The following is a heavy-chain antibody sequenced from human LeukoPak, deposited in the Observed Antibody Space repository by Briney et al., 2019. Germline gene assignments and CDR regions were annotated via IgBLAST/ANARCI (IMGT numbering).Heavy chain of an antibody. CDR2: ISSNGGST. CDR1: GFTFSSYA. V-gene: IGHV3-64*01. CDR3: ARDNSWYETQHDAFDI. J-gene: IGHJ3*02. D-gene: IGHD6-13*01. Sequence: PGGSLRLSCAASGFTFSSYAMHWVRQAPGKGLEYVSAISSNGGSTYYANSVKGRFTISRDNSKNTLYLQMGSLRAEDTAVYYCARDNSWYETQHDAFDIWGQGTMVTVSS.